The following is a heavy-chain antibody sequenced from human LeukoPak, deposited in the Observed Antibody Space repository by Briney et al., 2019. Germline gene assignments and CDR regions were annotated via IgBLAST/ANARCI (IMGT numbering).Heavy chain of an antibody. CDR2: INHSGST. CDR1: GFTFSNAW. D-gene: IGHD5-12*01. J-gene: IGHJ4*02. CDR3: ARGLGYSGYEYDY. Sequence: PGGSLRLSCAASGFTFSNAWMSWIRQPPGKGLEWIGEINHSGSTNYNPSLKSRVTISVDTSKNQFSLKLSSVTAADTAVYYCARGLGYSGYEYDYWGQGTLVIVSS. V-gene: IGHV4-34*01.